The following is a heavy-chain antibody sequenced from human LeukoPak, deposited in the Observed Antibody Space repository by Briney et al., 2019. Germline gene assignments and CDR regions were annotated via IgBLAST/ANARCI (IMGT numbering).Heavy chain of an antibody. Sequence: GGSLRLSCAASGFIFTTYTMNWVRPAPGKGLPWVSSVTHSSTYIFYAGSVKGRFTISRDNAKNSVYLQMNSLRAEDTAVYYCARGNDILTAWGQGTLVTVSS. V-gene: IGHV3-21*01. J-gene: IGHJ4*02. CDR2: VTHSSTYI. CDR3: ARGNDILTA. D-gene: IGHD3-9*01. CDR1: GFIFTTYT.